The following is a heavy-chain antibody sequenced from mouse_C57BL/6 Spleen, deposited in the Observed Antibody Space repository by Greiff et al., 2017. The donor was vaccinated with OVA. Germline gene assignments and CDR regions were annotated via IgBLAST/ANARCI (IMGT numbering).Heavy chain of an antibody. CDR1: GYTFTDYN. D-gene: IGHD5-1*01. CDR3: ARSEYQGAMDY. J-gene: IGHJ4*01. Sequence: VQLQQSGPELVKPGASVKIPCKASGYTFTDYNMDWVQQSHGKSLEWIGDINPNNGGTIYNQKFKGKATLTVDKSSSTAYMELRSLTAEDTADYYCARSEYQGAMDYWGQGTSVTVSS. V-gene: IGHV1-18*01. CDR2: INPNNGGT.